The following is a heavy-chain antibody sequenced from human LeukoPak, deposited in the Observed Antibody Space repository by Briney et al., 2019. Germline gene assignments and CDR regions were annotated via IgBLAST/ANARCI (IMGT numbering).Heavy chain of an antibody. D-gene: IGHD6-19*01. CDR2: ISGSGGST. V-gene: IGHV3-23*01. Sequence: GGSLRPSCEASGLTLSSNAMGWFGKPQGKGLEWVSAISGSGGSTYYADSVKGRFTISRDNSKNTLYLQMNSLRAEDTAVYYCAKDPGYSSGWPVFDYWGQGTLVTVSS. CDR1: GLTLSSNA. J-gene: IGHJ4*02. CDR3: AKDPGYSSGWPVFDY.